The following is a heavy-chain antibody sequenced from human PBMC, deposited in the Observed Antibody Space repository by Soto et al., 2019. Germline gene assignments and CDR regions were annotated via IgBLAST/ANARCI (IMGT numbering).Heavy chain of an antibody. CDR3: ASSSLYGMDV. Sequence: SETLSLTCSVSGGSIISGYYYWSLIRQPPGKDLEWIGNIYYSGNTYYNPSLKSRLIIXXXXSXNXFXLKXXPETAADTAVYYCASSSLYGMDVWGQGTTVT. CDR2: IYYSGNT. J-gene: IGHJ6*02. CDR1: GGSIISGYYY. V-gene: IGHV4-30-4*01.